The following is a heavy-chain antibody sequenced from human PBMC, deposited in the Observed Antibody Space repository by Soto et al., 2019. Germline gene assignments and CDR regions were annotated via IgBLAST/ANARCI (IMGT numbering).Heavy chain of an antibody. Sequence: GGSLRLSCAASGFTFSSYGMHWVRQAPGRGLEWVAFIWYDGSNKYYADSVKGRFTISRDNSKNTLYLQMNSLRAEDTAVYYCARDWIFGVPYYYGMDVWGQGTTVTVSS. CDR2: IWYDGSNK. CDR3: ARDWIFGVPYYYGMDV. D-gene: IGHD3-3*01. V-gene: IGHV3-33*01. CDR1: GFTFSSYG. J-gene: IGHJ6*02.